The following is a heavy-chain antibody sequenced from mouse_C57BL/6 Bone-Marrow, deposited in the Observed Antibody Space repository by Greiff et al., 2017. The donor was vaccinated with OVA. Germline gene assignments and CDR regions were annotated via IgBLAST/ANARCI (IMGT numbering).Heavy chain of an antibody. CDR2: ISNGGGST. J-gene: IGHJ3*01. CDR1: GFTFSDYY. D-gene: IGHD1-1*01. V-gene: IGHV5-12*01. Sequence: KLQESGGGLVQPGGSLKLSCAASGFTFSDYYMYWVRQTPEKRLEWVAYISNGGGSTYYPDTVKGRFTISRDNAKNTLYLQMSRLKSEDTAMYYCARPYYYGSFAYWGQGTLVTVSA. CDR3: ARPYYYGSFAY.